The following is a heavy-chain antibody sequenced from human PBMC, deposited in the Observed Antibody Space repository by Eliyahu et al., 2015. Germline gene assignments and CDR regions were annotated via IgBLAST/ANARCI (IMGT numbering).Heavy chain of an antibody. CDR3: ARDYSWGACDY. Sequence: EVQLVESGGGLVQPGESLRLSCAASGXSFTTHWLTWVRQAPGKGLGWVANIKQDGSERYYVDSVRGRFTISRDNTKNSLFLQMNSLRAEDTAVYYCARDYSWGACDYWGQGILVTVSS. CDR1: GXSFTTHW. J-gene: IGHJ4*02. CDR2: IKQDGSER. D-gene: IGHD2-15*01. V-gene: IGHV3-7*01.